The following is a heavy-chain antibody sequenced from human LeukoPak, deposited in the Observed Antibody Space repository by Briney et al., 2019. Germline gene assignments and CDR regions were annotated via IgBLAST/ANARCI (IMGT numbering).Heavy chain of an antibody. V-gene: IGHV4-4*02. CDR1: GGSISSTNW. D-gene: IGHD3-3*01. CDR3: AREGGFYRPLDY. CDR2: VHLDGRT. Sequence: SETLSLTCGVSGGSISSTNWWTWVRQPPGKGLEWIGEVHLDGRTNYNPSLESRLTMSVDLSENHISLKLTSVTAADTAVYYCAREGGFYRPLDYSGQGTLVTVSS. J-gene: IGHJ4*02.